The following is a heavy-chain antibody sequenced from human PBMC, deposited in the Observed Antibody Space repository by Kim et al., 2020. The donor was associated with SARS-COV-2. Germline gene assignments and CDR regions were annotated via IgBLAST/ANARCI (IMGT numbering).Heavy chain of an antibody. J-gene: IGHJ6*02. CDR2: INHSGST. CDR1: GGSFSGYY. V-gene: IGHV4-34*01. CDR3: ARLNYYGSGSYFRYYYYGMDV. D-gene: IGHD3-10*01. Sequence: SETLSLTCAVYGGSFSGYYWSWIRQPPGKGLEWIGEINHSGSTNYNPSLKSRVTISVDTSKNQFSLKLSSVTAADTAVYYCARLNYYGSGSYFRYYYYGMDVWGQGTTVTVSS.